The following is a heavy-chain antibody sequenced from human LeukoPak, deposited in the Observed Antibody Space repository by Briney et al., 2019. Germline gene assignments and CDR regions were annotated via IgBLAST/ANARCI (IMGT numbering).Heavy chain of an antibody. Sequence: SETLSLTCAVYGGSFSGYYWSWIRQPPGKGLEWIASIYYSGSTYYNPSLKSRVTISVDTSKNQLSLKLSSLTAADTAAYYCARHEYSGSYYGLSWFDPWGQGTLVTVSS. CDR2: IYYSGST. CDR3: ARHEYSGSYYGLSWFDP. CDR1: GGSFSGYY. V-gene: IGHV4-34*01. D-gene: IGHD1-26*01. J-gene: IGHJ5*02.